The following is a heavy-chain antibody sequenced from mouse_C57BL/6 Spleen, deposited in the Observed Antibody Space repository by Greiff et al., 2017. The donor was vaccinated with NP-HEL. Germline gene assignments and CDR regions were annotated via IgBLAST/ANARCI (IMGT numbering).Heavy chain of an antibody. CDR1: GFSLTGYG. CDR2: IWGDGGA. J-gene: IGHJ2*01. D-gene: IGHD1-1*01. V-gene: IGHV2-3*01. CDR3: DKERYYGSYYFDY. Sequence: QVQLKESGPGLVAPSQSLSITCTVSGFSLTGYGVSWVRQPPGKGLEWLGVIWGDGGANYHSALISRLSISKDNSNSQVFINLNGLQTDDTATYYCDKERYYGSYYFDYWGQGTTLTVSS.